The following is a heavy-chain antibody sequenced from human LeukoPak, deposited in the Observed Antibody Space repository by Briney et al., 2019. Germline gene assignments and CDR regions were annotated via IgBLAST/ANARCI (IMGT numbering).Heavy chain of an antibody. Sequence: ASVKVSCKASGYTFTNYYIHWVRQAPGQGREGMGMINPSRGSTSYAQKFQGGLTMTRDTSTSTVYMELSSLRSEDTAVYYCTRGVQLERRYYNWFDPWGQGTLVTVSS. V-gene: IGHV1-46*01. CDR3: TRGVQLERRYYNWFDP. J-gene: IGHJ5*02. D-gene: IGHD1-1*01. CDR1: GYTFTNYY. CDR2: INPSRGST.